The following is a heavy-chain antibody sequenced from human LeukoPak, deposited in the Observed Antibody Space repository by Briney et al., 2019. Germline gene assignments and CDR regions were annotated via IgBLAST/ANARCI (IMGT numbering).Heavy chain of an antibody. CDR1: GGCISSSSYY. CDR3: AREYRGVYYYGSGSLDP. V-gene: IGHV4-39*07. J-gene: IGHJ5*02. Sequence: PSETLSLTCTVSGGCISSSSYYWGWIRQPPGKGLEWIGSIYYSGSTYYNPSLKSRVTISVDTSKNQFSLKLSSVTAADTAVYYCAREYRGVYYYGSGSLDPWGQGTLVTVSS. CDR2: IYYSGST. D-gene: IGHD3-10*01.